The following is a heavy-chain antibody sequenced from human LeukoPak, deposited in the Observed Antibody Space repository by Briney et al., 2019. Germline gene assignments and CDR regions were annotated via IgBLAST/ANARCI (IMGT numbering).Heavy chain of an antibody. D-gene: IGHD3-3*01. Sequence: GASVKVSCKASGYTFTSYGISWVRQAPGQGLEWMGRINPNSGGTNYAQKFQGRVTMTRDTSISTAYMELSRLRSDDTAVYYCARSKRITIFGVVIIRSPKNYGMDVWGKGTTVTVSP. CDR3: ARSKRITIFGVVIIRSPKNYGMDV. J-gene: IGHJ6*04. CDR2: INPNSGGT. CDR1: GYTFTSYG. V-gene: IGHV1-2*06.